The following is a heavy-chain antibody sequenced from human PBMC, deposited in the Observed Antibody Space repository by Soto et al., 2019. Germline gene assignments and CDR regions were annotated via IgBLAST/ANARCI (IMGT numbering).Heavy chain of an antibody. D-gene: IGHD3-10*01. V-gene: IGHV1-18*01. CDR2: ISADNGNT. J-gene: IGHJ4*02. Sequence: QVQLVQSGAEVKKPGASVKVSCKASGYTFTSYGISWVRQAPGQGLEWMGWISADNGNTNYAQKLQGRVTMTTDTSTSKAYMELRSLRSDDPAVYYCARVYRITMVRGELSEYWGQGTLVTVSS. CDR3: ARVYRITMVRGELSEY. CDR1: GYTFTSYG.